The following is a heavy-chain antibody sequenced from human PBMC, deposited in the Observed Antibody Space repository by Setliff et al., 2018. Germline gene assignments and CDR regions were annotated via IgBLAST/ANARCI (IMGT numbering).Heavy chain of an antibody. CDR3: AKRAVWTGVNCYESY. CDR2: IHSGDSRT. D-gene: IGHD2-15*01. CDR1: GFTFSSYA. V-gene: IGHV3-23*03. Sequence: PGGSLRLSCAASGFTFSSYAMSWVRQAPGKGLEWVAGIHSGDSRTYYADSVKGRFTISSDNSKNTLYLQMNSLRAEDPAVYYCAKRAVWTGVNCYESYWGXGXXVTVSS. J-gene: IGHJ4*01.